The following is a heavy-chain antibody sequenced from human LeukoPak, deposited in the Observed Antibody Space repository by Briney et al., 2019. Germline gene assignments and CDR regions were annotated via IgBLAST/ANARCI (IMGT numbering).Heavy chain of an antibody. CDR2: ISGSGGST. J-gene: IGHJ4*02. V-gene: IGHV3-23*01. Sequence: GGSLRLSCAASGFTFSNYAMNWVRQAPGKGLEWVSGISGSGGSTYYADSVKGRFTISRDNSKNTLYLQMNSLRAEDTAVYYCAKANYYNSSGYTDYWGQGTLVTVSS. CDR1: GFTFSNYA. D-gene: IGHD3-22*01. CDR3: AKANYYNSSGYTDY.